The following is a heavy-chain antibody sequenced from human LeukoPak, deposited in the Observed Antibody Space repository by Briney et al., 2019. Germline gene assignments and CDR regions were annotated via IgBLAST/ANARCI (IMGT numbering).Heavy chain of an antibody. CDR2: IDHRGTA. CDR1: GASYNAYY. CDR3: AVGITILGVAASFDS. V-gene: IGHV4-34*01. J-gene: IGHJ4*02. D-gene: IGHD3-3*01. Sequence: SETLSLTCAVYGASYNAYYWSWIRQPPGKGLEWIEDIDHRGTATYNPSLKSRLTISADASKNQFSLKLNSVTDADTAVYYCAVGITILGVAASFDSWGQGNLVIVSS.